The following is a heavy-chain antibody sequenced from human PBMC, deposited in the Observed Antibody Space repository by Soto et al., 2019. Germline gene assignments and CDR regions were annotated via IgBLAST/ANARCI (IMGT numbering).Heavy chain of an antibody. Sequence: SLRPSFAASGSTFNSYGMHWVRQGPGNGLEWVAFISYDSTKTYYADSVKGRFTISRDNSNSALYVQMNSLTGEDTAVYYCARTRSAWSDFHYYSLDVWGQGTTVTVSS. V-gene: IGHV3-30*03. D-gene: IGHD1-26*01. J-gene: IGHJ6*02. CDR1: GSTFNSYG. CDR2: ISYDSTKT. CDR3: ARTRSAWSDFHYYSLDV.